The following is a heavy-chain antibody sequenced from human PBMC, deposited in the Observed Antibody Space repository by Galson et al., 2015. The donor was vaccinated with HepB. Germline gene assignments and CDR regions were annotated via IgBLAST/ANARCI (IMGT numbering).Heavy chain of an antibody. D-gene: IGHD3-3*01. J-gene: IGHJ4*02. V-gene: IGHV3-21*01. CDR2: ISSSSTYI. CDR3: ARANVLLGDFWGGYPTDC. CDR1: GFTFNTYS. Sequence: SLRLSCAASGFTFNTYSMNWVRQAPGKGLEWVSSISSSSTYIYYADSVRGRFTISRDNTKNSLYLQMNSLRGEDTAVYYCARANVLLGDFWGGYPTDCWGQHTLVTVPS.